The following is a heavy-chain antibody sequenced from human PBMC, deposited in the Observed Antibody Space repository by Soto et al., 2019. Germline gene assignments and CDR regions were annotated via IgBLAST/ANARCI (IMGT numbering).Heavy chain of an antibody. Sequence: GVSLRLSCAASGFTCSSYAMSWVRQQQGKGLEWVFRMLVGGRTHFTDLVTGRVTIPREISKNTVLLQMNRLTAGDTAVYYCAKATATGGGAFHICGQGTVVTVSS. J-gene: IGHJ3*02. D-gene: IGHD2-8*02. V-gene: IGHV3-23*01. CDR2: MLVGGRT. CDR1: GFTCSSYA. CDR3: AKATATGGGAFHI.